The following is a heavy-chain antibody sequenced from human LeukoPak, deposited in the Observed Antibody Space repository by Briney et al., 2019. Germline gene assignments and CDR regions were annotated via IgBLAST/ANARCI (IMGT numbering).Heavy chain of an antibody. CDR1: GGSISSGDSY. D-gene: IGHD1-14*01. J-gene: IGHJ3*02. CDR2: IYDSGRT. Sequence: PSETLSLTCAVSGGSISSGDSYWGWIRPHPGQGLEWIGYIYDSGRTYYHPSLKSRVTISVDTSKSQFSLELSSVTAADTAVYFCARVVTDGAFDIWGQGTMVTVSS. CDR3: ARVVTDGAFDI. V-gene: IGHV4-31*11.